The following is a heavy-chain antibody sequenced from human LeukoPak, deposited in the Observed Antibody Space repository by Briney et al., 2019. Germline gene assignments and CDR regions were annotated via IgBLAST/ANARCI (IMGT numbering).Heavy chain of an antibody. CDR3: ARGGYSGISYVGYYFAY. CDR1: GFIVSSNY. Sequence: GGSLRLSCAASGFIVSSNYMSWVRQAPGKGLEWVAVIYSGGTTYYADSVKGRLTISRDNSKNTLYLQMNSLRTEDTALYYCARGGYSGISYVGYYFAYWGQGTLVTVSS. D-gene: IGHD1-26*01. V-gene: IGHV3-53*01. CDR2: IYSGGTT. J-gene: IGHJ4*02.